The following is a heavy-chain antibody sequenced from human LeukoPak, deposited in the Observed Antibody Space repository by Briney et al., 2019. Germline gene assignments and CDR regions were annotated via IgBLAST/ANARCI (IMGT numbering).Heavy chain of an antibody. J-gene: IGHJ4*02. V-gene: IGHV4-59*12. CDR2: IYYCGST. CDR1: GGAISSYY. CDR3: ARRPYSSSWPFNY. Sequence: PSETLSLTCTVSGGAISSYYWSWIRQPPGKGMVWIGYIYYCGSTNYNPSLKSRVTISVDTSKNQFSLKVSSVTAADTAVYYCARRPYSSSWPFNYWGQGTVVTVSS. D-gene: IGHD6-13*01.